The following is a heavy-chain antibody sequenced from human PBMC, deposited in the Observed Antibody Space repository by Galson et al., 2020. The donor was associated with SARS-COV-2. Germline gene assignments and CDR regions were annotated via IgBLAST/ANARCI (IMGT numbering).Heavy chain of an antibody. D-gene: IGHD4-17*01. CDR1: GFTFDDYA. V-gene: IGHV3-9*01. CDR3: AKDMFPLLTTGDDY. CDR2: ISWNSGSI. Sequence: GGSLRLSCAASGFTFDDYAMHWVRQAPGKGLEWVSGISWNSGSIGYADSVKGRFTISRDNAKNSLYLQMNSLRAEDTALYYCAKDMFPLLTTGDDYWGQGTLVTVSS. J-gene: IGHJ4*02.